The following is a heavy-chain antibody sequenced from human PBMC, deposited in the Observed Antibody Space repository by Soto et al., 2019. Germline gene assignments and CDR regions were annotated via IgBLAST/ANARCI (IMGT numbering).Heavy chain of an antibody. CDR1: GFTFSTFS. D-gene: IGHD6-19*01. CDR2: ISGGGRPI. V-gene: IGHV3-48*02. J-gene: IGHJ4*02. Sequence: PGGSLRLSSAASGFTFSTFSMNWVRQAPGRGLEWISYISGGGRPISYADSVKGRFTISRDNAKNSLYLQMDSLTDEDTAVYYCARDLGWAFDSWGQGTLVTVSS. CDR3: ARDLGWAFDS.